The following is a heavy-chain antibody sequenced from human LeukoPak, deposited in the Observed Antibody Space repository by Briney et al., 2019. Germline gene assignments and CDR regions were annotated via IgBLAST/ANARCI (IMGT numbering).Heavy chain of an antibody. V-gene: IGHV4-59*01. J-gene: IGHJ4*02. CDR2: IYYSGST. CDR1: GGSISSYY. Sequence: LSETLSLTCTVSGGSISSYYWSWIRQPPGKGLEWIGYIYYSGSTNYNPSLKSRVTISVDTSKNQFSLKLSSVTAADTAVYYCASINTHKYSYGYIFDYWGQGTLVTVSS. D-gene: IGHD5-18*01. CDR3: ASINTHKYSYGYIFDY.